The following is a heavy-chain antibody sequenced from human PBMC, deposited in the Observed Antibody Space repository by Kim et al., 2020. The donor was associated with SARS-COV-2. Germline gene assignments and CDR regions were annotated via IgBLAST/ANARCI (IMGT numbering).Heavy chain of an antibody. J-gene: IGHJ6*03. D-gene: IGHD3-16*01. CDR1: AGSISSSDYQ. CDR3: VRIYARYYSYYMDG. Sequence: SETLSLTCSVSAGSISSSDYQWGWIRRAPGKGLELIGTISYIGRTHYNPSLKIRVTVSIDMSKNQFSLNLSSVTAADAAVYYCVRIYARYYSYYMDGWGKGTKVTVSS. V-gene: IGHV4-39*01. CDR2: ISYIGRT.